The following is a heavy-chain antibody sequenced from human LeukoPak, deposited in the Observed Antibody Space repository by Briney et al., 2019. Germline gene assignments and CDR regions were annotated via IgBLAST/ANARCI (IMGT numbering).Heavy chain of an antibody. CDR1: GGTFSSYA. CDR3: ARACIAAAGTRCYYHGMDV. Sequence: GASVKVSCKASGGTFSSYAISWVRQAPGQGLEWMGGIISIFGTANYAQKFQGRVTITADESTSTAYMELSSLRSEDTAVYYCARACIAAAGTRCYYHGMDVWGQGTTVTVPS. CDR2: IISIFGTA. D-gene: IGHD6-13*01. J-gene: IGHJ6*02. V-gene: IGHV1-69*13.